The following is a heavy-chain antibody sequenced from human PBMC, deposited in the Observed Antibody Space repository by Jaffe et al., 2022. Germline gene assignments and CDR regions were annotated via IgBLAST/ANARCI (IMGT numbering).Heavy chain of an antibody. CDR3: AKDYYDFWSGYYHPPGFDY. Sequence: QVQLVESGGGVVQPGGSLRLSCAASGFTFSSYGMHWVRQAPGKGLEWVAFIRYDGSNKYYADSVKGRFTISRDNSKNTLYLQMNSLRAEDTAVYYCAKDYYDFWSGYYHPPGFDYWGQGTLVTVSS. J-gene: IGHJ4*02. D-gene: IGHD3-3*01. CDR2: IRYDGSNK. V-gene: IGHV3-30*02. CDR1: GFTFSSYG.